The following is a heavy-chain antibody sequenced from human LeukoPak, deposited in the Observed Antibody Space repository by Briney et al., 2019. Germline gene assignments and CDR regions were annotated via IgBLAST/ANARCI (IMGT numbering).Heavy chain of an antibody. Sequence: SETLSLTCAVYGGSFSGYYWSWIRQPPGNWLEWIGEINHSGSTNYNPSLKSRVTISVDTSKNQFSLKLSSVTAADTAVYYCARGLDYYDSSGYYYYYYYGMDVWGQGTTVTVSS. D-gene: IGHD3-22*01. CDR1: GGSFSGYY. CDR3: ARGLDYYDSSGYYYYYYYGMDV. V-gene: IGHV4-34*01. J-gene: IGHJ6*02. CDR2: INHSGST.